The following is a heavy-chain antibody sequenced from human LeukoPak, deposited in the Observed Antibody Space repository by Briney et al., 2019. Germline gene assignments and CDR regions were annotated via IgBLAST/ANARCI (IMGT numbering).Heavy chain of an antibody. CDR1: GFAFSNYW. CDR2: INTDGTST. V-gene: IGHV3-74*01. J-gene: IGHJ4*02. D-gene: IGHD2-2*01. Sequence: PGGSLRLSCAASGFAFSNYWMHWVRQAPGKGLVWVSRINTDGTSTSYADSVQGRFTISRDNAKNTLFLQMNSLRAEDTAVYYCANAFDIQTSRDYWGQGTLVTVSS. CDR3: ANAFDIQTSRDY.